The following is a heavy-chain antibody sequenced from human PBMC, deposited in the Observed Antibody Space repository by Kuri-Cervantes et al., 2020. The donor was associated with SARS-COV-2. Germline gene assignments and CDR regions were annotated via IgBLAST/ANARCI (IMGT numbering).Heavy chain of an antibody. CDR2: ISGSGANT. CDR3: ARERGLRGWFDP. CDR1: GFTFSSFP. V-gene: IGHV3-23*01. Sequence: GESLKISCAASGFTFSSFPMSWVRQAPGKGLEWVSGISGSGANTYYADSVKGWFTISRDNSKNTLYLQMNSLRAEDTAVYYCARERGLRGWFDPWGQGTLVTVSS. J-gene: IGHJ5*02.